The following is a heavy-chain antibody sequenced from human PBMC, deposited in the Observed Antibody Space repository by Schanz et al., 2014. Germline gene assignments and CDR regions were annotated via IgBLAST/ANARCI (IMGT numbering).Heavy chain of an antibody. Sequence: EVQLLESGGGLVQPGGSLRLSCASSGFSFTTYAMSWVRQAPGKGLEWVAAVSSRSDEIKYADSVRGRFTISRDNSRSTMYLQMNSLRAEDTAVYFCAKDLGVDCGDGCFNWYIDLWGRGTLVTVSS. CDR2: VSSRSDEI. J-gene: IGHJ2*01. D-gene: IGHD2-21*02. CDR3: AKDLGVDCGDGCFNWYIDL. V-gene: IGHV3-23*05. CDR1: GFSFTTYA.